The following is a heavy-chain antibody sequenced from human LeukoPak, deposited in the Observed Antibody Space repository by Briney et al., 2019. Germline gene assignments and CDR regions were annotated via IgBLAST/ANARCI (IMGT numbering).Heavy chain of an antibody. CDR3: ARDERHSYGRYFDP. V-gene: IGHV4-59*01. D-gene: IGHD5-18*01. J-gene: IGHJ4*02. CDR1: GDSLSTYH. Sequence: SETLSLTCIVSGDSLSTYHWNWVRKPPGKGLEWIGYMQSTGNSNYNPSLKNRVNIFVDMSKNQFVLNLRSVTAADTAVYYCARDERHSYGRYFDPWGQGMLVTVSS. CDR2: MQSTGNS.